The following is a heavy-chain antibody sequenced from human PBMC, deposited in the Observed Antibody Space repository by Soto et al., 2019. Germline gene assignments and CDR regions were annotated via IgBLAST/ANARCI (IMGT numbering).Heavy chain of an antibody. CDR2: ISYDGSNK. V-gene: IGHV3-30-3*01. CDR1: GFTFSSHA. D-gene: IGHD2-8*01. CDR3: ARGLMVYSYVDY. Sequence: QVQLVESGGGVVQPGRSLRLSCAASGFTFSSHAMHWVRQAPGKGLEWVAVISYDGSNKYYADSVKGRFTISRDNSKNTLYLQMNSLRAEDTAVYYCARGLMVYSYVDYWGQGTLVTVSS. J-gene: IGHJ4*02.